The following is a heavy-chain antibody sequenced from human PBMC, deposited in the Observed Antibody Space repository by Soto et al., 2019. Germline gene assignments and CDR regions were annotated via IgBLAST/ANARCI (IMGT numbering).Heavy chain of an antibody. V-gene: IGHV3-33*01. CDR1: GFTFRKFG. J-gene: IGHJ1*01. CDR3: ARGPIRAMTQQPNKRAEYFQH. Sequence: GGSLRLSCAASGFTFRKFGMHWVRQAPGKGLEWVAVVWHDGTNKYYGDFVEGRFTISRDNSKNTVYLQMNSLRAEDTAVYYCARGPIRAMTQQPNKRAEYFQHWGQGTLVTVSS. CDR2: VWHDGTNK. D-gene: IGHD6-13*01.